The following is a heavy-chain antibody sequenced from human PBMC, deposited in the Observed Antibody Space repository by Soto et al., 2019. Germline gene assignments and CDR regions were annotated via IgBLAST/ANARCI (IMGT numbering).Heavy chain of an antibody. CDR2: MDPNSGNT. J-gene: IGHJ6*02. D-gene: IGHD6-6*01. CDR3: ARRGLSSSSTFRYYYYGMDV. Sequence: QVQLVQSGAEVKKPGASVKVSCKASGDTFTSYDINWVRQATGQGLEWMVWMDPNSGNTGYAQKLQCSVTMTRNTSISTAYMELSSLRSEDRDVYYCARRGLSSSSTFRYYYYGMDVWGQGTTVTVSS. CDR1: GDTFTSYD. V-gene: IGHV1-8*01.